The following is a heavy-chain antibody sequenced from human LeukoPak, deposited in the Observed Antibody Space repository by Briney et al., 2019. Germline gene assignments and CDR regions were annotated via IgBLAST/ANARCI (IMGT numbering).Heavy chain of an antibody. CDR2: IKQDGSEK. V-gene: IGHV3-7*04. D-gene: IGHD4-11*01. CDR3: ARALRLEGY. Sequence: GGSLRLSCAASGFTFSNYWMTWVRQAPGKGLEWVANIKQDGSEKYYVDSVKGRFTISRDNAKNPLYLQMNSLRAEDTAVYYCARALRLEGYWGQGTLVTVSS. J-gene: IGHJ4*02. CDR1: GFTFSNYW.